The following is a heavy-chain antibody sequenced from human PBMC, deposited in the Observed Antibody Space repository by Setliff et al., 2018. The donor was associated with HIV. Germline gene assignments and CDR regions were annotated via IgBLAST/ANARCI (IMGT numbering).Heavy chain of an antibody. D-gene: IGHD1-26*01. V-gene: IGHV1-2*06. J-gene: IGHJ3*02. CDR3: ARGTRVGANDAFDI. Sequence: ASVKVSCKASGYTFNTYYIHWVRQAPGQGLEWMGRINPNSGGTNYAQKFRGGVTMTRDTSISTACMELSRLRSDDTAVYYCARGTRVGANDAFDIWGQGTMVTVSS. CDR1: GYTFNTYY. CDR2: INPNSGGT.